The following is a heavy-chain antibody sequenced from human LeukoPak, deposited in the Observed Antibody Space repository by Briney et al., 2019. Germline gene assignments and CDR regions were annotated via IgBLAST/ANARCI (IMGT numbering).Heavy chain of an antibody. Sequence: SETLSLTCAVSGYSISSGYYWGWIRQPPGKGLGWIGSIYHSGSTYYNPSLKSRVTISVDTSKNQSSLKLSSVTAADTAVYYCAREGDYGAYIDYWGQGTLVTVSS. CDR1: GYSISSGYY. D-gene: IGHD4-17*01. J-gene: IGHJ4*02. CDR2: IYHSGST. CDR3: AREGDYGAYIDY. V-gene: IGHV4-38-2*02.